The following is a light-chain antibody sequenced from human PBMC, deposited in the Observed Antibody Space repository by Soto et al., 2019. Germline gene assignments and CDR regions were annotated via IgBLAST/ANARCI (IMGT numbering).Light chain of an antibody. CDR1: QSVSSSY. CDR2: AAS. V-gene: IGKV1-39*01. J-gene: IGKJ1*01. CDR3: QQSYSTLVT. Sequence: TQSPGTLSLSPGERATLSCRASQSVSSSYLAWYQQKPGKAPKLLIYAASSLQSGVPSRFSGSGSGTDFTLTISSLQPEDFATYYCQQSYSTLVTFGQGTKVEIK.